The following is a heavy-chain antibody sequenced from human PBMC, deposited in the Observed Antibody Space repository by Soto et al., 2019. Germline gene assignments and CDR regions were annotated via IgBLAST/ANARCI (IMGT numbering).Heavy chain of an antibody. CDR2: IYYSGST. Sequence: SKNLYITCTVSGGSISSSSYYCGWIRQPPKKGLEWIGSIYYSGSTYYNPSLKSRVTKSVDTSKNQFSLKLSSVTAADTAGYYCARHPGDWPVIYGDYVDYRSQGTLVTVSS. CDR3: ARHPGDWPVIYGDYVDY. V-gene: IGHV4-39*01. CDR1: GGSISSSSYY. D-gene: IGHD4-17*01. J-gene: IGHJ4*02.